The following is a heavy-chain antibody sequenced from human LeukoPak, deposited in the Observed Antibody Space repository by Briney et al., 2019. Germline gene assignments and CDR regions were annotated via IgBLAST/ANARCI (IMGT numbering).Heavy chain of an antibody. CDR1: GYTFTSYA. J-gene: IGHJ4*02. CDR2: IIPILGIA. V-gene: IGHV1-69*04. D-gene: IGHD3-22*01. Sequence: SVKVSCKASGYTFTSYAISWVRQAPGQGLEWMGRIIPILGIANYAQKFQGRVTITADKSTSTAYMELSSLRSEDTAVYYCARDLESTYYYDSSGYYFDYWGQGTLVTVSS. CDR3: ARDLESTYYYDSSGYYFDY.